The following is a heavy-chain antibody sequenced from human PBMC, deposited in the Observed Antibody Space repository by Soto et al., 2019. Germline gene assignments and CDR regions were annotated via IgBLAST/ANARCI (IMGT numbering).Heavy chain of an antibody. D-gene: IGHD6-13*01. V-gene: IGHV3-74*01. Sequence: EVQVVESGGGLVQPGGSLRLSCVASGFTFSNYWMHWVRQTPGKGLVWVSRINSDGSSTRYAGSVKGRFTISRDNAKNTLYLQMNSLRAEDTAVYYCARQLGVGRDYWGQGTLVTVSS. CDR1: GFTFSNYW. CDR3: ARQLGVGRDY. CDR2: INSDGSST. J-gene: IGHJ4*02.